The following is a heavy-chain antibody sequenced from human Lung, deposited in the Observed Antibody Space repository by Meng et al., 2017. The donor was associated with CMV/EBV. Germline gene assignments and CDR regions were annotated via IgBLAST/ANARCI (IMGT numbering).Heavy chain of an antibody. Sequence: TCAVSGGSFTGYVCSWIRQSPGKGLEWIAEINHSESTNYNPSLKSRVTISVDTSKNQFSLRLKSVTVADTGVYFCARRVGSGKYFFDYWSQGTLVTVSS. D-gene: IGHD3-10*01. CDR2: INHSEST. CDR3: ARRVGSGKYFFDY. V-gene: IGHV4-34*01. J-gene: IGHJ4*02. CDR1: GGSFTGYV.